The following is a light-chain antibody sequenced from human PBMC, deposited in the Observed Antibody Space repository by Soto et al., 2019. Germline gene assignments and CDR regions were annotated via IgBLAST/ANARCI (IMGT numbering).Light chain of an antibody. V-gene: IGLV4-69*01. CDR1: SGHSNYV. Sequence: QAVVTQSPSASASLGASGKLTCTLSSGHSNYVIAWHQQQPEKGPRYLMKLNSDGSHSKGDGIPDRFSGSSSGAERYLTISSLQSEDEADYYCQTWDTGIRVFGGGTKLTVL. CDR2: LNSDGSH. CDR3: QTWDTGIRV. J-gene: IGLJ2*01.